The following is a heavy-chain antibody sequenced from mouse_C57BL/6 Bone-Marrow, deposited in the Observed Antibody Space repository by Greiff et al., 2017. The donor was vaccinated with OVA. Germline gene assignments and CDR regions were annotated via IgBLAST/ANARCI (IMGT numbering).Heavy chain of an antibody. V-gene: IGHV5-4*01. CDR1: GFTFSSYA. CDR3: ARDRTTVVASLYWYFDV. CDR2: ISDGGSYT. D-gene: IGHD1-1*01. J-gene: IGHJ1*03. Sequence: EVKLVESGGGLVKPGGSLKLSCAASGFTFSSYAMSWVRQTPEKRLEWVATISDGGSYTYYPDNVKGRFTISRDNAKNNLYLQMSHLKSEDTAMYYCARDRTTVVASLYWYFDVWGTGTTVTVSS.